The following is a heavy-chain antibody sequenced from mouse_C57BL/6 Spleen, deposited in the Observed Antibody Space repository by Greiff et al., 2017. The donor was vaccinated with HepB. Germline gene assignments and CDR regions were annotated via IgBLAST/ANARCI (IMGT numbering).Heavy chain of an antibody. V-gene: IGHV1-26*01. CDR2: INPNNGGT. Sequence: EVQLQQSGPELVKPGASVKISCKASGYTFTDYYMNWVKQSHGKSLEWIGDINPNNGGTSYNQKFKGKATLTVDKSSSTAYMELRSLTSEDSAVYYCARSPDGYSEGFAYWGQGTLVTVSA. D-gene: IGHD2-3*01. J-gene: IGHJ3*01. CDR1: GYTFTDYY. CDR3: ARSPDGYSEGFAY.